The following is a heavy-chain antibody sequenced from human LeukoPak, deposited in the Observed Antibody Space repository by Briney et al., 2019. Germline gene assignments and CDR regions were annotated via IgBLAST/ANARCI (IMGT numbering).Heavy chain of an antibody. CDR1: GFTFSSYS. V-gene: IGHV3-48*02. CDR2: ISSSSSII. CDR3: ARSEYSYGPTFDY. D-gene: IGHD5-18*01. Sequence: GGSLRLSCAASGFTFSSYSMNWVRQAPGKGLEWVSYISSSSSIIYYADSVKGRFTISRDNAKNSLYLQMNSLSDEDTAVYYCARSEYSYGPTFDYWGQGTLVTVSS. J-gene: IGHJ4*02.